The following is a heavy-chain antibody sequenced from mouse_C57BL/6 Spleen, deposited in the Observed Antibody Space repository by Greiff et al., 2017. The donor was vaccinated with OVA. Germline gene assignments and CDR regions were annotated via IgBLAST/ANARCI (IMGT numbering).Heavy chain of an antibody. CDR3: AREGYGSSYDWFAY. Sequence: VQLQQSGPELVKPGASVKISCKASGYTFTDYYMNWVKQSHGKSLEWIGDINPNNGGTSYNQKFKGKATLTVDKSSSTAYMELRSLTSEDSAVYYCAREGYGSSYDWFAYWGQGTLVTVSA. CDR1: GYTFTDYY. J-gene: IGHJ3*01. CDR2: INPNNGGT. V-gene: IGHV1-26*01. D-gene: IGHD1-1*01.